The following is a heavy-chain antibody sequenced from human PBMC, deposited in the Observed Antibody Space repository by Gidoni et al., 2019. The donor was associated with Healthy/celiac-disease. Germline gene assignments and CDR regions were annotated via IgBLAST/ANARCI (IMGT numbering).Heavy chain of an antibody. CDR2: IYSGGST. V-gene: IGHV3-53*01. Sequence: EVQLVESGGGLSQPGGSLRLSCAASGFTVSSKYMSWVRQAPGRGLEWVSVIYSGGSTYYADSVKGRFTISRDNSKNTLYLQMNSLRAEETAVYYCARMLRGHDAFDIWGQGTMVTVSS. CDR1: GFTVSSKY. D-gene: IGHD3-10*02. CDR3: ARMLRGHDAFDI. J-gene: IGHJ3*02.